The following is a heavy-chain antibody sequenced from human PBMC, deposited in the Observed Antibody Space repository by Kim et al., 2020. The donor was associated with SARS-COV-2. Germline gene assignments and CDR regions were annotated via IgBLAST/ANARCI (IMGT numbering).Heavy chain of an antibody. D-gene: IGHD3-3*01. V-gene: IGHV4-31*03. J-gene: IGHJ3*02. CDR2: IYYSGST. CDR1: GGSISSGGYY. CDR3: ARGDTIFGVVINAFDI. Sequence: SETLSLTCTVSGGSISSGGYYWSWIRQHPGKGLEWIGYIYYSGSTYYNPSLKSRVTISVDTSKNQFSLKLSSVTAADTAVYYCARGDTIFGVVINAFDIWGPGKMGTVSS.